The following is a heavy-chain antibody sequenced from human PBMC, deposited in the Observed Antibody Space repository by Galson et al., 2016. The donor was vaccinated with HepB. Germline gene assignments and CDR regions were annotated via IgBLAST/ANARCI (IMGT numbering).Heavy chain of an antibody. V-gene: IGHV1-46*01. CDR3: ARVGRVDYYDSSDY. J-gene: IGHJ4*02. CDR1: GYTFTNFY. D-gene: IGHD3-22*01. CDR2: INPSGGST. Sequence: SVKVSCKASGYTFTNFYMHWVRQAPGQGLEWMGIINPSGGSTTYAQKFQGRVTMTRDTYTSTFYMELSSLRSDDTAVYYCARVGRVDYYDSSDYWGQGTLVTVSS.